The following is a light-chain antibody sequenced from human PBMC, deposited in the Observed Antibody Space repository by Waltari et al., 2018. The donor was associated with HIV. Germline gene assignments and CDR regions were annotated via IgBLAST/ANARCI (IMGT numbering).Light chain of an antibody. CDR1: FRLSRTY. J-gene: IGKJ1*01. CDR3: QHYRRPPRP. CDR2: DGS. Sequence: VLTQSPRTLSFSPRECATRSCRASFRLSRTYLAGYQQKPGQPPRLLIYDGSKRATGIPDRSSASGSGTDFSLTISRLEPEDSAVYHCQHYRRPPRPLGQGTK. V-gene: IGKV3-20*01.